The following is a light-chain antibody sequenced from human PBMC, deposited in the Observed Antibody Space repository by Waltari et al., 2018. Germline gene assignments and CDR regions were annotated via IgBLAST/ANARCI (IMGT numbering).Light chain of an antibody. CDR2: KVS. J-gene: IGKJ4*01. Sequence: DIQMTQSPSTLSASVGDRVSITCRASQSTNSRLAWYQQKPGKVPRLLSYKVSNLEREVPSRFSGSGSGTEFTLTISSLQPDDLATYYCQQYTGYPITFGGGTKVEIK. CDR3: QQYTGYPIT. V-gene: IGKV1-5*03. CDR1: QSTNSR.